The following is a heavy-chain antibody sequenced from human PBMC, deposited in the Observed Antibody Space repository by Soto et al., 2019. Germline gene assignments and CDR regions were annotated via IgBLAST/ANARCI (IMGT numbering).Heavy chain of an antibody. CDR3: AREGDGDYAYYYGMDV. CDR2: IYYSGST. Sequence: SETLSLTCTVSGGSISRGGYYWSWIRQHPWKGLEWIWYIYYSGSTYYNPSLKSRVTISVDTSKNQFSLKLSSVTAAETAVYYCAREGDGDYAYYYGMDVWGQGTTVTVSS. J-gene: IGHJ6*02. CDR1: GGSISRGGYY. V-gene: IGHV4-31*03. D-gene: IGHD4-17*01.